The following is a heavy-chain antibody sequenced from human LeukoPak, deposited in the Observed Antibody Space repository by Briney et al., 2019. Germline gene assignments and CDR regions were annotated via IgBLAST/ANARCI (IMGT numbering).Heavy chain of an antibody. CDR3: ATDAARPRYYYYYMDV. CDR2: IFHSGST. Sequence: PSETLSLTCTVSGASITSSGYYWGWIRQPPGKGLEWIGTIFHSGSTYYNPSLKSRVTISVDTSKNQFSLKLSSVTAADTAVYYCATDAARPRYYYYYMDVWGKGTTVTVSS. V-gene: IGHV4-39*07. CDR1: GASITSSGYY. J-gene: IGHJ6*03. D-gene: IGHD6-6*01.